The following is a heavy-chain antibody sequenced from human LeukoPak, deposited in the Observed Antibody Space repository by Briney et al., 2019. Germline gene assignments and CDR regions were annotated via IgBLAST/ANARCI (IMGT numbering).Heavy chain of an antibody. J-gene: IGHJ3*02. V-gene: IGHV4-39*07. CDR3: ARVKTYYYDR. D-gene: IGHD3-10*01. CDR1: GGSIRSSYYY. Sequence: SETLSLTCTVSGGSIRSSYYYWGWIRQPPGKGLEWIGSIYDSGSTYYNPSLKSRVTISVDTSKNQFSLKLNSVTAADTAVYYCARVKTYYYDRWGRGTMVTVSS. CDR2: IYDSGST.